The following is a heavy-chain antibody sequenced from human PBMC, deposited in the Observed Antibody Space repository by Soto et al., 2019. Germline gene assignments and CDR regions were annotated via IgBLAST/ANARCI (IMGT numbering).Heavy chain of an antibody. V-gene: IGHV1-69*06. CDR1: GGTLSSFINYP. Sequence: QMQLMQSGAEVKKPGSSVKVSCKASGGTLSSFINYPINWVRQAPGQGLEWMGGIVPNVGTVNYAQKFQGRVTITADKSTGTAYMELSSLRSEDTALYHCARRDTSGFLRYFDNWGQGTLVTVSS. J-gene: IGHJ4*02. CDR2: IVPNVGTV. D-gene: IGHD3-3*01. CDR3: ARRDTSGFLRYFDN.